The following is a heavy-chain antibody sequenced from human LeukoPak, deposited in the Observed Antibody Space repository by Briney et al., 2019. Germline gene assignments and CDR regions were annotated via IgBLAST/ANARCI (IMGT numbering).Heavy chain of an antibody. J-gene: IGHJ5*02. D-gene: IGHD5-18*01. CDR3: AKPHVDTTMPSPGCFDP. V-gene: IGHV3-48*03. CDR2: ISSSGSTT. Sequence: GGSLRLSCAVSGFTFSSYEMNWVRQAPGKGLEWVSYISSSGSTTYYADSVKGRFTISRDNAKNSLYLQMNSLRAEDTAVYYCAKPHVDTTMPSPGCFDPWGQGTLVTVSS. CDR1: GFTFSSYE.